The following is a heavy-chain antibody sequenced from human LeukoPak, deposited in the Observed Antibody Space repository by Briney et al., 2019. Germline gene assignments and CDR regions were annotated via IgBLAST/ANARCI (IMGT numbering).Heavy chain of an antibody. Sequence: SETLSLTCAVSGGSISSYYWSWIRQPPGKGLEWIGYIYYSGSTNYNPSLKSRVTMSVDTSKNQFSLKLSSVTAADTAVYYCARGHSGWYYFDYWGQGTLVTVSS. J-gene: IGHJ4*02. V-gene: IGHV4-59*01. CDR3: ARGHSGWYYFDY. CDR1: GGSISSYY. D-gene: IGHD6-19*01. CDR2: IYYSGST.